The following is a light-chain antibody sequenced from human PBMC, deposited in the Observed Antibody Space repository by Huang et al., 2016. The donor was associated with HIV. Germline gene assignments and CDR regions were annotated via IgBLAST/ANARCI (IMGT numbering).Light chain of an antibody. J-gene: IGKJ2*01. CDR2: DAS. V-gene: IGKV1-5*01. CDR3: QQYNIYPYT. Sequence: DIQMTQSPSTLSASVGDRVTITCRASQSISSWLAWYQQKPGKAPELLIYDASSLESGVPSRFSGSGSGTEFTLTISSLQPDNFATYYCQQYNIYPYTFGQGTKLEI. CDR1: QSISSW.